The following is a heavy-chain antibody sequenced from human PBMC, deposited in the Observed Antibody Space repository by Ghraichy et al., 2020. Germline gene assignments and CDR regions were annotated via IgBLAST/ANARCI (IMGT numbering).Heavy chain of an antibody. CDR3: ATNPGIVVVTATPAFDY. CDR2: IFSGGST. Sequence: LSLTCAASGFTVSSNYMSWVRQAPGKGLEWGSIIFSGGSTYYADSVKGRFTISRDNSKNTLYLHMNSLRAEDTAVYYCATNPGIVVVTATPAFDYWGQGTLVTVYS. CDR1: GFTVSSNY. J-gene: IGHJ4*02. V-gene: IGHV3-66*01. D-gene: IGHD2-21*02.